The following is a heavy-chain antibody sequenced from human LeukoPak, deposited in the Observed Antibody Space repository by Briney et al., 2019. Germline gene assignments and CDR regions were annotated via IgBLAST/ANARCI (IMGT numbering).Heavy chain of an antibody. CDR1: GGTFSSYA. J-gene: IGHJ6*02. CDR3: ARGDVDIVATTRTAGYYYGMDV. V-gene: IGHV1-69*13. D-gene: IGHD5-12*01. Sequence: GASVKVSCKASGGTFSSYAISWVRQAPGQGLEWMGGIIPIFGTANYAQKFQGRVTITADESTSTAYMELSSLRSEDTAVCYCARGDVDIVATTRTAGYYYGMDVWGQGTTVTVSS. CDR2: IIPIFGTA.